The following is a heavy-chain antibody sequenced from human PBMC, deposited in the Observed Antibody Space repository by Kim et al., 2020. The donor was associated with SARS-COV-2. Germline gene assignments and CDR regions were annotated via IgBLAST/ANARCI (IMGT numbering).Heavy chain of an antibody. Sequence: SVKVSCKASGGTFSSYAISWVRQAPGQGLEWMGGIIPIFGTANYAQKFQGRVTITADESTSTAYMELSSLRSEDTAVYYCARDHLSRYSSSWYVTGGMDVWGQGTTVTVSS. D-gene: IGHD6-13*01. CDR1: GGTFSSYA. CDR2: IIPIFGTA. V-gene: IGHV1-69*13. J-gene: IGHJ6*02. CDR3: ARDHLSRYSSSWYVTGGMDV.